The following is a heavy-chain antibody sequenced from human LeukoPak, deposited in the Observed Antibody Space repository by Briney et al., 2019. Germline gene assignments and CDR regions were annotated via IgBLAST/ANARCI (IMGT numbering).Heavy chain of an antibody. D-gene: IGHD6-13*01. J-gene: IGHJ4*02. V-gene: IGHV4-34*01. Sequence: SETLSLTCAVYGGSFSGYYWSWIRQPPGKGLEWIGEINHSGSTNYNPSLKSRVTISVDTSKNQFSLKLSSVTAADTAVYYCARESGTAAGDFDYWGQGTLVTVSS. CDR2: INHSGST. CDR1: GGSFSGYY. CDR3: ARESGTAAGDFDY.